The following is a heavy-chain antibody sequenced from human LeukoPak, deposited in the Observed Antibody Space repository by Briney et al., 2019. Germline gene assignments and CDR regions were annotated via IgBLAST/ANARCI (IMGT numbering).Heavy chain of an antibody. V-gene: IGHV1-2*02. CDR3: ARDATIRFGEQN. D-gene: IGHD3-16*01. J-gene: IGHJ4*02. CDR1: GYIFTGYN. Sequence: ASVKVSRKASGYIFTGYNIHWVRQAPGQGLEWMGWINPNSGDTNYAQKFQGRVTMTRDTSISTAYMELSSLRSDDTAVYYCARDATIRFGEQNWGQGTLVTVTS. CDR2: INPNSGDT.